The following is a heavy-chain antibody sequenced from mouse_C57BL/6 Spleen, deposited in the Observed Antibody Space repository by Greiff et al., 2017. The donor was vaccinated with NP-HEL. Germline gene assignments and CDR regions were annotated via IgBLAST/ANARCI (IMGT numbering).Heavy chain of an antibody. J-gene: IGHJ2*01. D-gene: IGHD1-1*01. CDR2: IYIGNGYT. CDR3: ARPADYYGSSYVDY. CDR1: GYTFTSYG. Sequence: EVKLVESGAELVRPGSSVKMSCKTSGYTFTSYGINWVKQRPGQGLEWIGYIYIGNGYTEYNEKFKGKATLTSDTSSSTAYMQLSSLTSEDSAIYFCARPADYYGSSYVDYWGQGTTLTVSS. V-gene: IGHV1-58*01.